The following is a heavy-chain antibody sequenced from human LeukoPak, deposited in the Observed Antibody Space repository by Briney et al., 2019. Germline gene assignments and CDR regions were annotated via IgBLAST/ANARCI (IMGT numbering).Heavy chain of an antibody. CDR3: ARCRDTASYNLLTY. V-gene: IGHV3-43*02. J-gene: IGHJ4*02. CDR1: GFTFDDYA. D-gene: IGHD1-26*01. Sequence: GGSLRLSCAASGFTFDDYAMHWVRQAPGKGLDWVSLISGDGDNTYYADSVKGRFTISRDNSKNTLFLQMNSLRVDDTAMYYCARCRDTASYNLLTYWGQGTLVTVSS. CDR2: ISGDGDNT.